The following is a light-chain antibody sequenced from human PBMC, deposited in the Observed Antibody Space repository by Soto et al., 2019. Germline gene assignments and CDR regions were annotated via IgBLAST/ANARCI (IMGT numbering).Light chain of an antibody. V-gene: IGLV1-40*01. CDR1: SSNIGAGSD. CDR3: QSYDNSLSGQVI. J-gene: IGLJ2*01. Sequence: QTVVTQPPSLSGAPGQRVTISCTGSSSNIGAGSDVHWYQQLPGTVPKLLIYGNTNRPSGVPDRFSGSRSGTSASLVITGLQAEDEDDYYCQSYDNSLSGQVIFGGGTKVTVL. CDR2: GNT.